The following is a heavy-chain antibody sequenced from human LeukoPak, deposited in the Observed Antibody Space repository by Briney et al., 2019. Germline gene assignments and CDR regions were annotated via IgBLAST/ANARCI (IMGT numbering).Heavy chain of an antibody. CDR1: GFTFSSYG. CDR3: ARDLVVRGRWSWFDP. Sequence: GGSLRLSCAASGFTFSSYGMSWVRQAPGKGLEWVSAISGSGGSTYYADSVKGRFTISRDNAKNSLYLQMNSLRGEDTAVYYCARDLVVRGRWSWFDPWGQGTLVTVSS. D-gene: IGHD3-10*01. J-gene: IGHJ5*02. CDR2: ISGSGGST. V-gene: IGHV3-23*01.